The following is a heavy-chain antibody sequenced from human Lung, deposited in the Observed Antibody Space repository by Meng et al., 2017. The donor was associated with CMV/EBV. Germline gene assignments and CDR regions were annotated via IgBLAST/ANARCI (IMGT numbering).Heavy chain of an antibody. J-gene: IGHJ6*02. CDR1: GGTFSSYT. D-gene: IGHD2-2*01. V-gene: IGHV1-69*02. CDR3: ARAFIVVVPAAIGSPYGMDV. CDR2: IIPILGIA. Sequence: SXXVSXKASGGTFSSYTISWVRQAPGQELEWMGRIIPILGIANYAQKFQGRVTITADKSTSTAYMELSSLRSEDTAVYYCARAFIVVVPAAIGSPYGMDVWXQGTTVTVSS.